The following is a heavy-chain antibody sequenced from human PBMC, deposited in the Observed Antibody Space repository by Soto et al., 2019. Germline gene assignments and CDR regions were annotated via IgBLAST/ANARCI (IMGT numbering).Heavy chain of an antibody. CDR3: ATGRPDYYYYGMDV. V-gene: IGHV1-2*02. CDR1: GYTFTGYY. J-gene: IGHJ6*02. Sequence: ASVKVSCKASGYTFTGYYMHWVRQAPGQGLEWMGWINPNSGGTNYAQKFQGRVTMTRDTSISTAYMELSRLRSDDTAVYYCATGRPDYYYYGMDVWGQGTTVTVSS. CDR2: INPNSGGT.